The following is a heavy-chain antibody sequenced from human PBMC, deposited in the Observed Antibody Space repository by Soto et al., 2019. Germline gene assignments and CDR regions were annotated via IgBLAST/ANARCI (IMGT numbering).Heavy chain of an antibody. J-gene: IGHJ4*02. Sequence: QVQLVESGGGVVQPGRSLRLSCAASGFTFSSYAMHWVRQAPGKGLEWVAVISYDGSNKYYADSVKGRFTISRDNSKNTLYLQMNSLRAEDTAVYYCARGGGYWQLVPRTIDYWGQGTLVNVSS. V-gene: IGHV3-30-3*01. D-gene: IGHD6-13*01. CDR3: ARGGGYWQLVPRTIDY. CDR2: ISYDGSNK. CDR1: GFTFSSYA.